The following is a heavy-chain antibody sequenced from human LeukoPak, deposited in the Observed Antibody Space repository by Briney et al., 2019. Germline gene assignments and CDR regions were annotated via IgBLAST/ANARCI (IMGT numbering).Heavy chain of an antibody. Sequence: TGGSLRLSCSASGXTFSSYAMHWVRQAPGKGLEYVSAISSNGGSTYYADSVKGRFTISRDNSKNTLYLQMSSLRAEDTAVYYCVKDHLWFGELLFPYAFDIWGQGTMVTVSS. CDR2: ISSNGGST. V-gene: IGHV3-64D*06. CDR3: VKDHLWFGELLFPYAFDI. CDR1: GXTFSSYA. D-gene: IGHD3-10*01. J-gene: IGHJ3*02.